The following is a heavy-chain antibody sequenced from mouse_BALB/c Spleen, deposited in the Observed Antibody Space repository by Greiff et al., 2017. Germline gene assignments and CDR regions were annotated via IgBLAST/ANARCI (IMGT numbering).Heavy chain of an antibody. J-gene: IGHJ4*01. Sequence: EVQVVESGGGLVQPGGSRKLSCAASGFTFSSFGMHWVRQAPEKGLEWVAYISSGSSTIYYADTVKGRFTISRDNPKNTLFLQMTSLRSEDTAMYYCARYRGSSFYAMDYWGQGTSVTVSS. D-gene: IGHD1-1*01. CDR3: ARYRGSSFYAMDY. CDR1: GFTFSSFG. V-gene: IGHV5-17*02. CDR2: ISSGSSTI.